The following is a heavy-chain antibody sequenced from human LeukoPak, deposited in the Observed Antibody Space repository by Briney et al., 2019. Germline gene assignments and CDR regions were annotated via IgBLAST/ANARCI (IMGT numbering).Heavy chain of an antibody. Sequence: ASVKVSCKASGYTFTSYWIQWVRQAPGQGLEWMGLINPDGGSTAYAHRFQGRVIMTRDTSTSTAYMDLSSLRSEDTAVYHCAGAPRNSSTMLDSWGQGTLVTVSS. D-gene: IGHD6-13*01. J-gene: IGHJ5*01. CDR1: GYTFTSYW. CDR2: INPDGGST. CDR3: AGAPRNSSTMLDS. V-gene: IGHV1-46*01.